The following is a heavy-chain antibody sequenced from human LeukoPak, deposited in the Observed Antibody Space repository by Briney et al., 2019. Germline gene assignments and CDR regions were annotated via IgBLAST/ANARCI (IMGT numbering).Heavy chain of an antibody. J-gene: IGHJ3*02. CDR1: GFTFSSYA. V-gene: IGHV3-23*01. CDR3: AMSYSSSSVVAFDI. CDR2: ISGSGGST. Sequence: GGSLRLSCVASGFTFSSYAINWVRQVPGKGLEWVSAISGSGGSTFYVDSVKGRFTISRDNSKNTLYLQMNSLRAEDTAVYYCAMSYSSSSVVAFDIWGQGTMVTVSS. D-gene: IGHD6-6*01.